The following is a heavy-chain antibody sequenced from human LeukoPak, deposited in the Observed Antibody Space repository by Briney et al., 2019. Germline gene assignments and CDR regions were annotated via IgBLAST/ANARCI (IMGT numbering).Heavy chain of an antibody. Sequence: SETLSLTCTVSGGSISSYYWSWIRQPPGKGLEWIGYIYYSGSTNYNPSLKSRVTTSVDTSKNQFSLRLSSVTAADTAVYYCARIMGDSSGYYYYDYWGQGTLVTVSS. CDR1: GGSISSYY. V-gene: IGHV4-59*01. J-gene: IGHJ4*02. D-gene: IGHD3-22*01. CDR3: ARIMGDSSGYYYYDY. CDR2: IYYSGST.